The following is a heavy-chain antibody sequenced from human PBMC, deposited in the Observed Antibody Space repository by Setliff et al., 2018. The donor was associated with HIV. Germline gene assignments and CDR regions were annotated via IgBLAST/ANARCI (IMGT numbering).Heavy chain of an antibody. Sequence: GGSLRLSCAASGFTFSSYWMSWVRQAPGKGLEWVANIKEDGSEKYYVDSVKGRFTISRDNAQNSLYLQMSSLKVEDTAVYYCARGTYDSDYHWDVWGTGTTVTVSS. CDR1: GFTFSSYW. J-gene: IGHJ6*03. CDR2: IKEDGSEK. V-gene: IGHV3-7*03. D-gene: IGHD3-22*01. CDR3: ARGTYDSDYHWDV.